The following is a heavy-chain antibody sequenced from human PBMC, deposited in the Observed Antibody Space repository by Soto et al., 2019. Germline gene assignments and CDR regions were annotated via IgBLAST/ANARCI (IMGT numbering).Heavy chain of an antibody. V-gene: IGHV4-4*02. CDR1: GGSISSSNW. CDR2: IYHSGST. Sequence: QVQLQESGPGLVKPSGTLSLTCAVSGGSISSSNWWSWVRQPPGKGLEWIGEIYHSGSTNYNPSRKCRVTIAVDKSKNEFSLKLSSVTAADTAVNYCVGGYGDPWGQGTLVTVSS. J-gene: IGHJ5*02. CDR3: VGGYGDP. D-gene: IGHD5-18*01.